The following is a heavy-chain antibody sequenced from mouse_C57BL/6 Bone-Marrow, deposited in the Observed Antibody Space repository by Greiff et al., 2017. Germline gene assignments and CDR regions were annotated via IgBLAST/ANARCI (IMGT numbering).Heavy chain of an antibody. CDR3: ARTGILRSYWYFDV. V-gene: IGHV1-81*01. Sequence: VKLQESGAELARPGASVKLSCKASGYTFTSYGISWVKQRTGQGLEWIGEIYPRSGNTLYNEKLKGKATLTADQSSSTAYMERRSLTSEDSAVYFGARTGILRSYWYFDVWGTGTTVTVSS. CDR2: IYPRSGNT. J-gene: IGHJ1*03. CDR1: GYTFTSYG. D-gene: IGHD1-1*01.